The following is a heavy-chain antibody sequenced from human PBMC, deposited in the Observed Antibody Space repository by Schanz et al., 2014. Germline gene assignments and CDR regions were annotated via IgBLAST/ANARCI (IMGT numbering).Heavy chain of an antibody. V-gene: IGHV1-2*06. J-gene: IGHJ3*02. CDR2: INPNSGGT. CDR3: AREMLDIVATMDDDAFDI. D-gene: IGHD5-12*01. CDR1: GYTFTDYY. Sequence: QVQLVQSGAEVKKLGASVKVSCKASGYTFTDYYMHWVRQAPGQGLEWMGRINPNSGGTNYAQKFQGRVTMTRDKSISTAYMEMSRLISDDTAVYYCAREMLDIVATMDDDAFDIWGQGTMVTVS.